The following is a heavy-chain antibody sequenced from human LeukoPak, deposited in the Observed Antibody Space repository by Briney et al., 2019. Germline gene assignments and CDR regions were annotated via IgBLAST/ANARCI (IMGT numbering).Heavy chain of an antibody. CDR1: GGTFSSYA. V-gene: IGHV1-69*04. Sequence: ASVKVSCKASGGTFSSYAISWVRQAPGQGLEWMGRIIPILGIASYAQKFQGRVTITADKSTSTAYMELSSLRSEDTAVYYCATEYYYDSSGYYESPFDYWGQGTLVTVSS. D-gene: IGHD3-22*01. CDR2: IIPILGIA. CDR3: ATEYYYDSSGYYESPFDY. J-gene: IGHJ4*02.